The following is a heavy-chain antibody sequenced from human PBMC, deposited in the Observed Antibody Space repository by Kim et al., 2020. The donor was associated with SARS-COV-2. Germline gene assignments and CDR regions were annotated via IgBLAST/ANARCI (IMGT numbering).Heavy chain of an antibody. J-gene: IGHJ4*02. V-gene: IGHV4-34*01. Sequence: SETLSLTCAVYGGSFSGYYWSWIRQPPGKGLEWIGEINHSGSTNYNPSLKSRVTISVDTSKNQFSLKLSSVTAADTAVYYCARGYSSGWYGFLVFDYWGQGTLVTVSS. CDR1: GGSFSGYY. CDR3: ARGYSSGWYGFLVFDY. D-gene: IGHD6-19*01. CDR2: INHSGST.